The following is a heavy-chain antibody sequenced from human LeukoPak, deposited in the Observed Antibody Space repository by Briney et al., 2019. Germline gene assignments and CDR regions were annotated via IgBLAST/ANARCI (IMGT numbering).Heavy chain of an antibody. CDR1: GHTFTAYY. D-gene: IGHD3-22*01. J-gene: IGHJ4*02. Sequence: GASVSVSCKASGHTFTAYYMFWVRQAPGQGLEWMGWINPNSGGTNYAPKFQGRVTMTRDTSISTAYMELSGLTPDDTAVYFCATYYSDTSARDWGQGTLVTVSS. CDR2: INPNSGGT. V-gene: IGHV1-2*02. CDR3: ATYYSDTSARD.